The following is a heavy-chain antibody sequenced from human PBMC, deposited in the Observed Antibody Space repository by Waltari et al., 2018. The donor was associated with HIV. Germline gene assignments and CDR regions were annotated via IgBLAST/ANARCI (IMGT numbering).Heavy chain of an antibody. CDR2: INHRGST. CDR3: ARGIAAAGTDAKTNWFDP. D-gene: IGHD6-13*01. Sequence: QVQLQQWGAGLLKPSETLSLTCAVYGGSFSGYYWSWIRQPPGKGLEWIGEINHRGSTNYNPSLKSRGTISVDTSKNQFSLKLSSVTAADTAVYYGARGIAAAGTDAKTNWFDPWGQGTLVTVSS. CDR1: GGSFSGYY. J-gene: IGHJ5*02. V-gene: IGHV4-34*01.